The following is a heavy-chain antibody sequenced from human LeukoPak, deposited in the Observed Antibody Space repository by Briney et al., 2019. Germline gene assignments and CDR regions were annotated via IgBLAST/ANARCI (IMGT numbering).Heavy chain of an antibody. J-gene: IGHJ6*02. CDR2: IYYSGST. Sequence: SETLSLTCTVSGGSISSYYWSWIRQPPGKGLEWIGYIYYSGSTNYNPSLKSRVTISVDTSKNQFSLKLSSVTAADTAVYYCARALSRGYGMDVWGQGPRSPSP. CDR3: ARALSRGYGMDV. CDR1: GGSISSYY. D-gene: IGHD2-15*01. V-gene: IGHV4-59*01.